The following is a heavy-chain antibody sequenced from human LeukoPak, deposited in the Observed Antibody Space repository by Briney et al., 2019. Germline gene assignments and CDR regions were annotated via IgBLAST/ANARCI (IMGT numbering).Heavy chain of an antibody. Sequence: PSETLSLTCTVSGGSISSSSYYWGWIRQPPGKGLEWIGSIYYSGSTYYNPSLKSRVTISVDTSKNQFSLKLSSVTAADTAVYYCARDDTMIVEIWGQGTMVTVSS. CDR3: ARDDTMIVEI. D-gene: IGHD3-22*01. CDR1: GGSISSSSYY. V-gene: IGHV4-39*07. CDR2: IYYSGST. J-gene: IGHJ3*02.